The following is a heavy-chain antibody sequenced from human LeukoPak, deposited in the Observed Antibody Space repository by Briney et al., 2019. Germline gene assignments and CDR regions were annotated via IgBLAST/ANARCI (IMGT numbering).Heavy chain of an antibody. J-gene: IGHJ3*02. CDR1: GGPISGYY. Sequence: SETLSLTCSVSGGPISGYYWTWIRQPPGKGLEWIGYIYYSGSTNYNPSLTSRVTMSVDTSKNQFSLKLDSVTEIDTAMYYCARNQAVAANRGAFDIWGQGTMVTVSS. D-gene: IGHD6-19*01. CDR3: ARNQAVAANRGAFDI. V-gene: IGHV4-59*08. CDR2: IYYSGST.